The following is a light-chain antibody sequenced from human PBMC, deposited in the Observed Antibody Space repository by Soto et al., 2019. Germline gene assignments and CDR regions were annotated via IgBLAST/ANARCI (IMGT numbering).Light chain of an antibody. CDR3: QQYNSYSRT. J-gene: IGKJ1*01. CDR2: DAS. CDR1: QSISSW. Sequence: DIQMTQSPSPLSASVGESVTITCRASQSISSWLAWYQQKPGKAPKLLIYDASSLESGVPSRFSGSGSGTECTLTISSLQPDDFATYYCQQYNSYSRTFGQGTKVEIK. V-gene: IGKV1-5*01.